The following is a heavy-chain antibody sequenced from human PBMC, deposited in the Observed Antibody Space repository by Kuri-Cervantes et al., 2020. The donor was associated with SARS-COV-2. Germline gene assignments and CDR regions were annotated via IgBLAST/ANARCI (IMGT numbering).Heavy chain of an antibody. V-gene: IGHV3-7*03. CDR2: INEDGSEK. Sequence: GGSLRLSCAASGFMFSRYWMSWVRQAPGKGLEWVANINEDGSEKYYVDSVKGRFTISRDNAKNSLYLQMNSLRAEDTAVYYCAREGGDYGDYYYYGMDVWGQGTTVTVSS. CDR3: AREGGDYGDYYYYGMDV. D-gene: IGHD4-17*01. J-gene: IGHJ6*02. CDR1: GFMFSRYW.